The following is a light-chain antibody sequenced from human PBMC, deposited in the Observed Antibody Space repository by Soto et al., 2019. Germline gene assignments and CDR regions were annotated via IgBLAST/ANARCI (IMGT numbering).Light chain of an antibody. J-gene: IGKJ4*02. CDR1: QSISSY. CDR3: QQTYSTPVT. CDR2: AAS. V-gene: IGKV1-39*01. Sequence: DIQMTPTPSSLSSSLVDRVTITFRASQSISSYLNWYQQKPGKAPKLLIYAASSLQSGVPSRFSGSGSGTDFTLTISSLQPEDFATYYCQQTYSTPVTFGGGTKVDIK.